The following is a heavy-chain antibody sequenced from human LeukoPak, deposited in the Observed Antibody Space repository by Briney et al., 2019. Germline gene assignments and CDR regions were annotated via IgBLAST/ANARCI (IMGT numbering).Heavy chain of an antibody. CDR2: IKQEGSEK. V-gene: IGHV3-7*01. CDR1: GFTLSSYW. J-gene: IGHJ5*02. D-gene: IGHD3-9*01. Sequence: GGSLRLSCAASGFTLSSYWMSWVRQAPGKGGEWVANIKQEGSEKYYVDSVKGRFTISRDNAKNSLYLQMKSLRAEDTAVYYCARDRNDSLTGWSWFDPWGQGTLVTVSS. CDR3: ARDRNDSLTGWSWFDP.